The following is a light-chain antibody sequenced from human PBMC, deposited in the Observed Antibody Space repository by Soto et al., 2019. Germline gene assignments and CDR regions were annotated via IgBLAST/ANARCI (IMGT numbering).Light chain of an antibody. CDR3: QQYGSYWT. CDR1: QSISSW. CDR2: KAS. J-gene: IGKJ1*01. V-gene: IGKV1-5*03. Sequence: DIQMTQSPSTLSASVGDRVTITCRASQSISSWLAWYQQKPGKAPKLLIYKASSLESGVPSRFSGSGSGTEFNLTISSLQPDDFATYYCQQYGSYWTFAQGTKVDIK.